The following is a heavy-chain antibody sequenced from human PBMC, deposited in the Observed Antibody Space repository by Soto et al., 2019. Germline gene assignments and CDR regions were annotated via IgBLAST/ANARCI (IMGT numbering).Heavy chain of an antibody. D-gene: IGHD5-12*01. CDR3: ARWGEGYSGYDDGPGFDY. V-gene: IGHV1-3*01. CDR1: GYTFTSYA. Sequence: QVQLVQSGAEVKKPGASVKVSCKASGYTFTSYAMHWVRQAPGQRLEWMGWINAGNGNTKYSQKFQGRVTITRDTSASTAYMELSSLRSEDTAVYYCARWGEGYSGYDDGPGFDYWGQGTLVTVSS. J-gene: IGHJ4*02. CDR2: INAGNGNT.